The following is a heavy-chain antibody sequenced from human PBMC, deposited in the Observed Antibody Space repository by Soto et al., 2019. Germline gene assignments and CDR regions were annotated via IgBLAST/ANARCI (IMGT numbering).Heavy chain of an antibody. Sequence: GGSLRLSCAASGFTFSDYYMSWIRQAPGKGLEWVSYISSSGSTIYYADSVKGRFTISRDNAKNSLYLQMNSLRAEDTAVYYCARTAWGGYQIYYYYYMDVWGKGTTVTVSS. V-gene: IGHV3-11*01. CDR2: ISSSGSTI. CDR3: ARTAWGGYQIYYYYYMDV. CDR1: GFTFSDYY. J-gene: IGHJ6*03. D-gene: IGHD5-12*01.